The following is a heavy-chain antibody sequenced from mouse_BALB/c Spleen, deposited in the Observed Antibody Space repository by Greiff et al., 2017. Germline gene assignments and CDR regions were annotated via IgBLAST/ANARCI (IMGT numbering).Heavy chain of an antibody. CDR2: ISYSGST. CDR1: GDSITSGY. Sequence: EVHLVESGPSLVKPSQTLSLTCSVTGDSITSGYWNWIRKFPGNKLEYMGYISYSGSTYYNPSLKSRISITRDTSKNQYYLQLNSVTTEDTATYYCARSILRYYYAMDYWGQGTSVTVSS. V-gene: IGHV3-8*02. CDR3: ARSILRYYYAMDY. D-gene: IGHD1-1*01. J-gene: IGHJ4*01.